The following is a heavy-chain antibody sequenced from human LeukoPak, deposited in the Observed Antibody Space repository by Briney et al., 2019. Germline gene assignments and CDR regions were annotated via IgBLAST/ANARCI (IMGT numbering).Heavy chain of an antibody. D-gene: IGHD3-3*01. CDR1: GFTFSSYG. CDR2: IRFDGSNK. CDR3: AKGLLRFLEWTFDP. V-gene: IGHV3-30*02. Sequence: PGGSLRLSCAASGFTFSSYGMHWARQAPGKWLEWVAFIRFDGSNKYYADSVKGRFTISRDNSKNTVYLQMNSLRAEDTAVYYCAKGLLRFLEWTFDPWGQGTLVTVSS. J-gene: IGHJ5*02.